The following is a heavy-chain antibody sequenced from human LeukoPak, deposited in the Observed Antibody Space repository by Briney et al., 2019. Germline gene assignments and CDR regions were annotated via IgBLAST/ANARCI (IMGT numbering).Heavy chain of an antibody. CDR3: ARGSPYYYGSGTSYYHYYYGMDV. Sequence: VKVSLQASVCTFSSYPISGVRQAPGQGLDWMGGSIPIFGTANYAQKLQGRVTITADKSTSTAYMDLSSLLYEEMAVYYCARGSPYYYGSGTSYYHYYYGMDVWGKGTTVTVSS. J-gene: IGHJ6*04. D-gene: IGHD3-10*01. CDR2: SIPIFGTA. CDR1: VCTFSSYP. V-gene: IGHV1-69*06.